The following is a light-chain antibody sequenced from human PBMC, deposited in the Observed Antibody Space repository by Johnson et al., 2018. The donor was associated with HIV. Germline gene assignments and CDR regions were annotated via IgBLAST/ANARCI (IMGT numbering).Light chain of an antibody. CDR2: DNN. CDR1: SSNIGNNY. CDR3: GTWDSSLSAYV. Sequence: QSVLTQPPSVSAAPGQKVTISCSGSSSNIGNNYVSWYQQLPGTAPKLLIYDNNKRPSGIPDRLSGSKSGTSATLGITGLQTGDEADYYCGTWDSSLSAYVFGTGTKVNVL. J-gene: IGLJ1*01. V-gene: IGLV1-51*01.